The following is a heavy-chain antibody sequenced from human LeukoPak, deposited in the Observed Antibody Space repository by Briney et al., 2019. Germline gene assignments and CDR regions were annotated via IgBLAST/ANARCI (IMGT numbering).Heavy chain of an antibody. CDR1: GFTFSSYA. CDR2: ISGSGGST. CDR3: AKDPHRGKWEILRTEYNWFDP. Sequence: GGSLSLSCAASGFTFSSYAMSWVRQAPGKGLEWVSAISGSGGSTYYAGTVKGRFTISRDNSKNTLYLQMNSLRAEDTAVYYCAKDPHRGKWEILRTEYNWFDPWGQGTLVTVSS. V-gene: IGHV3-23*01. J-gene: IGHJ5*02. D-gene: IGHD1-26*01.